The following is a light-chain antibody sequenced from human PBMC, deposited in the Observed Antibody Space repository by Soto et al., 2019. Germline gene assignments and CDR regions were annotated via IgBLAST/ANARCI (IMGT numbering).Light chain of an antibody. V-gene: IGKV3-20*01. CDR3: QQYGSSRT. Sequence: EILLTQSPGTLSLSPGERATLSCRASESVSSNFLAWYQEKPGQAPRLLIYGASSRATGIPDRFSGSGSGTDFTLTISRLETEDFGVYYCQQYGSSRTFGQGTKVEIK. J-gene: IGKJ1*01. CDR2: GAS. CDR1: ESVSSNF.